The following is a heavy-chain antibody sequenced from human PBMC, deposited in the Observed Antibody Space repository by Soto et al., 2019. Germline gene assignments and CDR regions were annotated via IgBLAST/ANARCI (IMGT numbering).Heavy chain of an antibody. Sequence: SETLSLTCAVYGGSFSGYYWSWIRQPPGKGLEWIGEINHSGSTNYNPSLKSRVTISEDTSKNQFSLKLSSVTAADTAVYYCARGLGLSYYDFWSGYPHFDYWGQGTLVTVSS. CDR3: ARGLGLSYYDFWSGYPHFDY. CDR1: GGSFSGYY. D-gene: IGHD3-3*01. CDR2: INHSGST. V-gene: IGHV4-34*01. J-gene: IGHJ4*02.